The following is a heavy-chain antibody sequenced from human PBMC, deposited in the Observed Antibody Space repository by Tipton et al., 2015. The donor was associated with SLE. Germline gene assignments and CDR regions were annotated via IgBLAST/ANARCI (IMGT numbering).Heavy chain of an antibody. Sequence: TLSLTCTVSRGSINSHYWSWIRQPPGKGLEWIGYMYYSGSTNYNPSLKSRVTISVDTSKNQFSLRLSSVTAADTAVYYCASRKPALIWGQGTMVTVSS. CDR3: ASRKPALI. CDR2: MYYSGST. CDR1: RGSINSHY. D-gene: IGHD2-2*01. J-gene: IGHJ3*02. V-gene: IGHV4-59*08.